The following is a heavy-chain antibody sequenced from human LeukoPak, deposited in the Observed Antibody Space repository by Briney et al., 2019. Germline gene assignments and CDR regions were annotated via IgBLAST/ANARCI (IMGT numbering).Heavy chain of an antibody. V-gene: IGHV3-23*01. Sequence: PGESLRLSCAASGFTFSSYAMSWVRQAPGKGLEWVSAISGSGGSTYYADSVKGRFTISRDNSKNTLYLQMNSLRAEDTAVYYCAKAPSYGSGSYYTTWGQGTLVTVSS. CDR2: ISGSGGST. D-gene: IGHD3-10*01. J-gene: IGHJ5*02. CDR3: AKAPSYGSGSYYTT. CDR1: GFTFSSYA.